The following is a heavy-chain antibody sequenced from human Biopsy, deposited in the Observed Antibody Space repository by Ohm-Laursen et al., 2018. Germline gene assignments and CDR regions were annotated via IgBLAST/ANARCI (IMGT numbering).Heavy chain of an antibody. CDR1: GGSLSSYY. D-gene: IGHD3/OR15-3a*01. J-gene: IGHJ4*02. V-gene: IGHV4-59*08. Sequence: SDTLSLTCTVSGGSLSSYYWSWIRQPPGRGLEWVGSIYYSGSTNYNPSLKSRVTISADTSKSQLSLHLTSVTAADTAVYYCASRGLVMASDYYFDDWGQGTLVTVSS. CDR3: ASRGLVMASDYYFDD. CDR2: IYYSGST.